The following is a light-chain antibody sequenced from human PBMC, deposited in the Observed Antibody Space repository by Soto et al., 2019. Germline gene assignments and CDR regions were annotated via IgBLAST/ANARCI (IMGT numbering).Light chain of an antibody. CDR3: QQYNDWPQT. Sequence: EIVMTQSPGTLSLSPGERATLFCRASQSVSTNLAWYQQIPGQAPRLLIYGASTRATGIPARFSGSGSGAEFALAISSLQSEDFAVYYCQQYNDWPQTFGRGTKVEIK. CDR1: QSVSTN. J-gene: IGKJ1*01. V-gene: IGKV3-15*01. CDR2: GAS.